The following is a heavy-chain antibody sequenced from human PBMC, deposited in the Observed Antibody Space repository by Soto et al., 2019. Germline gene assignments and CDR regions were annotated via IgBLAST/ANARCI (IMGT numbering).Heavy chain of an antibody. V-gene: IGHV1-18*01. J-gene: IGHJ6*02. CDR1: GYTFTSYG. Sequence: QVQLVQSGAEVKKPGASVKVSCKASGYTFTSYGISWVRQAPGQGLEWMGWISAYNGNTNYAQKLQGRVTMTTDTSTSTAYMELRSLRSDDTAVYYCARGDSVVVVAASYYYYYGMDVWGQGTTVTVSS. D-gene: IGHD2-15*01. CDR3: ARGDSVVVVAASYYYYYGMDV. CDR2: ISAYNGNT.